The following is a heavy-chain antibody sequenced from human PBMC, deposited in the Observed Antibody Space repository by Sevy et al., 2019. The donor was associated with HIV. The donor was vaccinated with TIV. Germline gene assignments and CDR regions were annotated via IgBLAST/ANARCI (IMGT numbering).Heavy chain of an antibody. Sequence: GGSLRLSCAASGFTFSSYGMHWVRQAPGKGLEWVAVISYDGSNKYYADSVKGRFTISRENSKNTLYLQMNSLRAEDTAVYYCAKSRDDYGDYTFDYWGQGTLVTVSS. V-gene: IGHV3-30*18. CDR1: GFTFSSYG. CDR3: AKSRDDYGDYTFDY. J-gene: IGHJ4*02. CDR2: ISYDGSNK. D-gene: IGHD4-17*01.